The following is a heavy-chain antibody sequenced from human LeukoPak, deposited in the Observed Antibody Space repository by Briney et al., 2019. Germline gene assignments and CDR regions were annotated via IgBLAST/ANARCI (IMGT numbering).Heavy chain of an antibody. V-gene: IGHV3-9*01. Sequence: GRSLRLSCAASGFTFDDYAMHWVRQAPGKGLEWVSGISWNSGSIGYADSVKGRFTISRDNSKNTLYLQMNSLRAEDTAVYYCARDQDDYWGQGTLVTVSS. CDR2: ISWNSGSI. J-gene: IGHJ4*02. CDR1: GFTFDDYA. CDR3: ARDQDDY.